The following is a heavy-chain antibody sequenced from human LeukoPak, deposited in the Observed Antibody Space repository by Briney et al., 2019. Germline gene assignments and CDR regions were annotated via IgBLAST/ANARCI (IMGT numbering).Heavy chain of an antibody. CDR3: ARGSSGWSTPPGY. D-gene: IGHD6-19*01. CDR2: ISAYNGNT. CDR1: GYTFTGYY. J-gene: IGHJ4*02. V-gene: IGHV1-18*04. Sequence: ASVKVSCKASGYTFTGYYMHWVRQAPGQGLEWMGWISAYNGNTNYAQKLQGRVTMTTDTSTSTAYMELRSLRSDDAAVYYCARGSSGWSTPPGYWGQGTLVTVSS.